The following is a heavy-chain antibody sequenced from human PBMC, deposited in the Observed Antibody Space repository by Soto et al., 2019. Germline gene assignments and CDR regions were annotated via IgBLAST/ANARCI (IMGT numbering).Heavy chain of an antibody. CDR2: ISAYNGAT. CDR3: VRDDIAVSGATPDY. CDR1: GYTFASFG. D-gene: IGHD6-19*01. V-gene: IGHV1-18*01. Sequence: QVQLVQSGGEVKTPGASVKVSCTASGYTFASFGVTWVRRAPGQGLEWVGWISAYNGATHYAQKFQGRVTLTTDTSTNTVSLELRSLKADDTALYYCVRDDIAVSGATPDYWGQGTLVTVSS. J-gene: IGHJ4*02.